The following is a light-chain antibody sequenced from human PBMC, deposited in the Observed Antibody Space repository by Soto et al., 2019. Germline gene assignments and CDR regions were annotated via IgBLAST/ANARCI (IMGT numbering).Light chain of an antibody. CDR1: QRISGW. V-gene: IGKV1-5*01. CDR3: QQYHTYPGT. J-gene: IGKJ1*01. Sequence: DIQMTQSPSTVSASVGDRVTITCRGSQRISGWLAWYQQKPGKAPQLLIFDASNLHSGVPSTFSGSGYGTEFTLTISSLQPDDFATYYCQQYHTYPGTFGQGTKVDIK. CDR2: DAS.